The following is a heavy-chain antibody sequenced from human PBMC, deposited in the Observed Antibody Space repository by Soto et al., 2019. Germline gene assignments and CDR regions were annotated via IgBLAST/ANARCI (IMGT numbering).Heavy chain of an antibody. D-gene: IGHD4-17*01. V-gene: IGHV3-48*01. Sequence: GGSLRLSCAASGFTFSSYSMNWVRQAPGKGLEWVSYISSSSSTIYYADSVKGRFTISRDNAKNSLYLQMNSLRAEDTAVYYCARDPTVTTYYYYYMDVWGKGTTVTVSS. CDR3: ARDPTVTTYYYYYMDV. J-gene: IGHJ6*03. CDR1: GFTFSSYS. CDR2: ISSSSSTI.